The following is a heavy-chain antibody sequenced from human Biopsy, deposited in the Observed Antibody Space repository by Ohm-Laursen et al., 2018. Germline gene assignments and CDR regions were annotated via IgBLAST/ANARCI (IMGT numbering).Heavy chain of an antibody. D-gene: IGHD3-10*01. CDR3: ARHSFGSGRDF. CDR2: IYHTGIT. V-gene: IGHV4-39*01. J-gene: IGHJ4*02. CDR1: DGSISNIINY. Sequence: SETLSLTCTVTDGSISNIINYWGWIRQPLGKGLEWLGSIYHTGITDYNPSLKSRVTISVDTSNNPFSLKLSSLTAADTAVYYCARHSFGSGRDFWGQGTLVTVSS.